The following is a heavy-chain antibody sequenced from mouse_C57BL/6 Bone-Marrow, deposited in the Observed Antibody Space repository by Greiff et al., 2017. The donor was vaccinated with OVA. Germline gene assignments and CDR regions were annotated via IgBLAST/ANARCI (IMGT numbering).Heavy chain of an antibody. CDR1: GYTFTSYW. CDR2: IDPSDSYT. CDR3: AREGKSMDY. V-gene: IGHV1-50*01. Sequence: VQLQQSGAELVKPGASVKLSCKASGYTFTSYWMQWVKQRPGQGLEWIGEIDPSDSYTNYNQKFKGKATLTVDTSSSTAYMQLSSLTSEDSAVYYCAREGKSMDYWGQGTSVTVSS. J-gene: IGHJ4*01.